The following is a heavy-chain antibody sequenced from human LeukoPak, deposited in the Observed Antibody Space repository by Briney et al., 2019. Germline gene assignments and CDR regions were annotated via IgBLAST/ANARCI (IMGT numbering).Heavy chain of an antibody. V-gene: IGHV4-34*01. CDR1: GGSFSGYY. D-gene: IGHD3-10*01. Sequence: SETLSLTCAVYGGSFSGYYWSWIRQPPGKGLEWIGEINHSGSTNYNPSLKSRVTISVDTSKNQFSLKLSSVTAADTAVYYCARRTWRYYGSGSYYYWGQGTLVIVSS. CDR3: ARRTWRYYGSGSYYY. CDR2: INHSGST. J-gene: IGHJ4*02.